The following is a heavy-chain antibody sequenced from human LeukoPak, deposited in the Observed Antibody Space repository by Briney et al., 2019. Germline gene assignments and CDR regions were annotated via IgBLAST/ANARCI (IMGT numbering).Heavy chain of an antibody. CDR2: INSDGSST. D-gene: IGHD4-11*01. CDR1: GFTFSSYW. J-gene: IGHJ6*02. CDR3: ASLGYSKGYYYGMDV. Sequence: GGSLRLSCAASGFTFSSYWMHWVRQAPGKGLVWVSRINSDGSSTSYADSVKARFTISRDNAKNTLFLQMNSLRAEDTAVYYCASLGYSKGYYYGMDVWGQGTTVTVSS. V-gene: IGHV3-74*01.